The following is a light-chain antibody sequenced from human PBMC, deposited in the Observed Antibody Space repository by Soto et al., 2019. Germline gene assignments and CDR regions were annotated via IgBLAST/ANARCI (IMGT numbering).Light chain of an antibody. V-gene: IGKV1-5*01. CDR3: QQYNLYPWT. Sequence: DIQMTQSPSTLSGSVGERVTITCRASQTISSWLAWYQQKPGKAPNLLIYEASTLENGVSSRFSGSGSGTEFTLTISSLQPDDIATYYCQQYNLYPWTFGQGTKVDIK. CDR2: EAS. J-gene: IGKJ1*01. CDR1: QTISSW.